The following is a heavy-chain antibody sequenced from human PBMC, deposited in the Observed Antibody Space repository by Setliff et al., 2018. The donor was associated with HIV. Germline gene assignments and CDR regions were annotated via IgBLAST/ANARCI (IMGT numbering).Heavy chain of an antibody. CDR1: GFTFSSYA. D-gene: IGHD5-18*01. Sequence: PGWSLRLSCAASGFTFSSYAMSWVRQTPEKGLEWVSIITSGGSTYYADSAKGRFIISRDNSQNTLYLQMNSLRADDTAIYYCAKGFRPVDTALVSGPTYWGQGIRVTVSS. CDR3: AKGFRPVDTALVSGPTY. V-gene: IGHV3-23*01. CDR2: ITSGGST. J-gene: IGHJ4*02.